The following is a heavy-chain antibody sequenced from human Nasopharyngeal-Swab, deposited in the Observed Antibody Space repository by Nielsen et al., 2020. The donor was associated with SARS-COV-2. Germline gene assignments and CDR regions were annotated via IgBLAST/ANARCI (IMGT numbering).Heavy chain of an antibody. D-gene: IGHD1-14*01. Sequence: GGSLRLSCAASGFTFSDYYMSWIRQAPGKGLEWVSYISSSGSTIYYADSVKGRFTISRDNAKKSLYLQMNSLRAEDTALYYCAKDHGYYYGMDVWGQGTTVTVSS. CDR2: ISSSGSTI. J-gene: IGHJ6*02. CDR1: GFTFSDYY. V-gene: IGHV3-11*01. CDR3: AKDHGYYYGMDV.